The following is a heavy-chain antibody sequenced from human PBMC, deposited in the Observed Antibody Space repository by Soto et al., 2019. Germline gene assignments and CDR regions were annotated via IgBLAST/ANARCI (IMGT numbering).Heavy chain of an antibody. Sequence: SVKVSCKASGGSFSSFAISWVRQAPGQGLEWMGGIIPIFGTTNYAQKFQGRVTITADASTTTAFMELSSLRSEDTAVYYCARPVVLPAAPHNWFNPWGQGTPVTVSS. CDR3: ARPVVLPAAPHNWFNP. CDR2: IIPIFGTT. D-gene: IGHD2-2*01. V-gene: IGHV1-69*13. J-gene: IGHJ5*02. CDR1: GGSFSSFA.